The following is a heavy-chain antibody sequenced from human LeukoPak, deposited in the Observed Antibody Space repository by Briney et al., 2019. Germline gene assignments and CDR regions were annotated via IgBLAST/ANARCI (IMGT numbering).Heavy chain of an antibody. CDR1: GGTFSSYA. Sequence: GASVKVSCKASGGTFSSYAISWVRQAPGQGLEWMGGIIPIFGAANYAQKFQGRVTMTEDTSTDTAYMELSSLRSEDTAVYYCATGYSYGGEYFQHWGQGTLVTVSS. J-gene: IGHJ1*01. V-gene: IGHV1-69*06. D-gene: IGHD5-18*01. CDR2: IIPIFGAA. CDR3: ATGYSYGGEYFQH.